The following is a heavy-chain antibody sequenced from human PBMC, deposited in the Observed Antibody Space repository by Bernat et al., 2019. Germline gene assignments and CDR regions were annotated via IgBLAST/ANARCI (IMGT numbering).Heavy chain of an antibody. CDR2: IYSGST. Sequence: EEQLVESGGGFVQPGGSLRLSCATSGFTVSTNYMTWVRQAPGKGLEWVSVIYSGSTFSADAVEGRFTISRDKDMLYLQMNSLRAEDTAVYYCASRPPLASSTHRNSWPLDYWAREPWSPSPQ. V-gene: IGHV3-66*01. D-gene: IGHD6-13*01. J-gene: IGHJ4*02. CDR3: ASRPPLASSTHRNSWPLDY. CDR1: GFTVSTNY.